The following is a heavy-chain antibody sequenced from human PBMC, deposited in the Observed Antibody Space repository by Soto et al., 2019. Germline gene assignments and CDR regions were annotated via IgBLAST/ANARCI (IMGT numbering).Heavy chain of an antibody. CDR1: GFTFSSYA. V-gene: IGHV3-23*01. CDR3: AKASGWRAGAFDI. D-gene: IGHD6-19*01. Sequence: GGSLRLSCAASGFTFSSYAMRWVRQAPGKGLEWVPAISGSGGSTYYADSVKGRFTISRDNSKNTLYLQMNSLRAEDTAVYYCAKASGWRAGAFDIWGQGTMVTVSS. CDR2: ISGSGGST. J-gene: IGHJ3*02.